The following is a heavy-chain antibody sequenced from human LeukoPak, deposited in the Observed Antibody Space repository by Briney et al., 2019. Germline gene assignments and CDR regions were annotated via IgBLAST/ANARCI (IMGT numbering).Heavy chain of an antibody. J-gene: IGHJ4*02. Sequence: PGGSLRLSCAASGFTFSSYAMSWVRQAPGKGLEWVSAISGSGGSTYYADSVKGRFTISRDNAKGSLSLQMNSLRAEDTAVYYCAKDGGEVGATTAPGFDYWGQGTLVTVSS. V-gene: IGHV3-23*01. D-gene: IGHD1-26*01. CDR2: ISGSGGST. CDR1: GFTFSSYA. CDR3: AKDGGEVGATTAPGFDY.